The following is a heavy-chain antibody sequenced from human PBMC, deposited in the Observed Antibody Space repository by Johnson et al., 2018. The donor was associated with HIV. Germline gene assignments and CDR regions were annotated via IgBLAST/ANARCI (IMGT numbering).Heavy chain of an antibody. Sequence: QVQLVESGGGLVQPGGSLRLSCAASGFTVSSNYMSWVRQAPGKGLAWVAFIRYDGSNKYYADSVKGRFTISRDNSKNTLYLQMNSLRAEDTAVYYCAKPRSLWLEGAFDIWGQGTMVTVSS. CDR3: AKPRSLWLEGAFDI. D-gene: IGHD3-10*01. CDR2: IRYDGSNK. V-gene: IGHV3-30*02. CDR1: GFTVSSNY. J-gene: IGHJ3*02.